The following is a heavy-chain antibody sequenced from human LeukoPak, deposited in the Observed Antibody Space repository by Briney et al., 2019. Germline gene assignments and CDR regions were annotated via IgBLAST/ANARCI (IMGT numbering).Heavy chain of an antibody. J-gene: IGHJ3*02. CDR3: ARAGYYYDSSGSAYAFDI. CDR1: VGSLGGGGSS. V-gene: IGHV4-31*03. Sequence: PSETLSLTCTVSVGSLGGGGSSWSWFRRPQGRGWSGLGSFYYSGSTYYNPSLKSRVTISVDTSKNQFSLKLSSVTAADTAVYYCARAGYYYDSSGSAYAFDIWGQGTMVTVSS. CDR2: FYYSGST. D-gene: IGHD3-22*01.